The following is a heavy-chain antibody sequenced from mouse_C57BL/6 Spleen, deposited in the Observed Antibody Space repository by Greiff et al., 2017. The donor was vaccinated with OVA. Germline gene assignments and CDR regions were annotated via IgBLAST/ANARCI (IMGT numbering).Heavy chain of an antibody. CDR2: IYPGDGDT. Sequence: QVQLKESGAELVKPGASVKISCKASGYAFSSYWMNWVKQRPGKGLEWIGQIYPGDGDTNYNGKFKGKATLTADKSSSTAYMQLSSLTSEDSAVYFCARYSDGYYDAMDYWGQGTSVTVSS. CDR3: ARYSDGYYDAMDY. J-gene: IGHJ4*01. V-gene: IGHV1-80*01. D-gene: IGHD2-3*01. CDR1: GYAFSSYW.